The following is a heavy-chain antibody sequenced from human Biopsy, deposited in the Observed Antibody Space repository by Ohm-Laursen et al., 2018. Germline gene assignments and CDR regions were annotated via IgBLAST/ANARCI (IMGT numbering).Heavy chain of an antibody. D-gene: IGHD1-26*01. J-gene: IGHJ4*02. V-gene: IGHV1-69*13. Sequence: EASVKVSCQASGGTFINYAISWVRQAPGQGLEWMGGIIPMFGTANYAQMFQGRVTISAGESTSTSYMELSSLTTEDTAIYYCARGPHSGSHSCFDYWGRGTLVTVSS. CDR2: IIPMFGTA. CDR1: GGTFINYA. CDR3: ARGPHSGSHSCFDY.